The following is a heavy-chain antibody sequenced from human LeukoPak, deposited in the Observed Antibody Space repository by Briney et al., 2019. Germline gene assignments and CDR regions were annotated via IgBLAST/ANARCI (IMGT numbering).Heavy chain of an antibody. CDR3: ARDPLSSMVTLTGYGFDP. Sequence: SETLSLTCTVSGGSISSYYWSWIRQPPGKGLEWIGYIYYSGSTNYNPSLKSRVTISVDTSKNQFSLKLSSVTAADTAVYYCARDPLSSMVTLTGYGFDPWGQGTLVTVSS. CDR2: IYYSGST. D-gene: IGHD5-18*01. J-gene: IGHJ5*02. CDR1: GGSISSYY. V-gene: IGHV4-59*01.